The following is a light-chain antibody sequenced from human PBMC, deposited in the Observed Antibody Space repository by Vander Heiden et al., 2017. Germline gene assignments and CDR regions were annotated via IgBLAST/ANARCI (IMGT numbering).Light chain of an antibody. Sequence: QSVLTQPPSLSGAPGQRVTISGTGSSPNIGARYDVHWYQQLPGTAPKLLIYGNTNRPSGVPDRFSGSKSGTSASLAITGLQAEDEAHYYCQSYDTSLSGWVFGGGTKLTVL. CDR2: GNT. V-gene: IGLV1-40*01. J-gene: IGLJ3*02. CDR3: QSYDTSLSGWV. CDR1: SPNIGARYD.